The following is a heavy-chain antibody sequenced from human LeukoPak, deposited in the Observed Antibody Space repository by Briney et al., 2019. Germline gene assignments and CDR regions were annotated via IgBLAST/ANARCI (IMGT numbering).Heavy chain of an antibody. V-gene: IGHV3-21*06. D-gene: IGHD2-2*01. Sequence: GGSLRLSCAASGFSFSTYSMNWVRQAPGKGLEWVSSITSISSYIYYADSVKGRFTISRDNAKNSLYLQMNSLRAEDTAVYYCARDVRYCSSSSCYDGDYWGQGTLVTVSS. CDR1: GFSFSTYS. J-gene: IGHJ4*02. CDR2: ITSISSYI. CDR3: ARDVRYCSSSSCYDGDY.